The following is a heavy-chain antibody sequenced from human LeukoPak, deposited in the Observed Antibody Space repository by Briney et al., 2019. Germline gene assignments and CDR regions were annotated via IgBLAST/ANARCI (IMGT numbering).Heavy chain of an antibody. D-gene: IGHD5-12*01. V-gene: IGHV4-59*01. J-gene: IGHJ4*02. Sequence: SETLSLTCTVSGGSISSYYWSWIRQPPGKGLEWIGYIYYSGSTNYNPSLKSRVTISVDTSKNQFSLKLSSVTAADAAVYYCARVSGYDWESFYDYWGQGTLVTVSS. CDR2: IYYSGST. CDR1: GGSISSYY. CDR3: ARVSGYDWESFYDY.